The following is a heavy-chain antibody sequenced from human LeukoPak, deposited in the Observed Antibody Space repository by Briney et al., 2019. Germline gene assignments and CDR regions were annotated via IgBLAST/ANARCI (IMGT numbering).Heavy chain of an antibody. D-gene: IGHD6-6*01. CDR3: ARDRGGIAARPLGAY. CDR2: ISAYNGNT. Sequence: ASVKVSCKASRYTFTSYGISWVRQAPGQGREWMGWISAYNGNTNYVQKLPGRVTMTTNTSTSTAYMELRSLRSDDTAVYYCARDRGGIAARPLGAYWGQGTLVTVSS. V-gene: IGHV1-18*01. CDR1: RYTFTSYG. J-gene: IGHJ4*02.